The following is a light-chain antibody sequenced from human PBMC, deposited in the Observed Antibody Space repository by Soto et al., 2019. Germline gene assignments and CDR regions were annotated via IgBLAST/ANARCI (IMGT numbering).Light chain of an antibody. CDR1: QSVFSS. Sequence: EIVLTQSPATLSVSPGERATLSCRASQSVFSSLAWFQQKPGQAPRLLIYGAATRATGIPARFSGSGSGTEFTLTISSLQSEDFAIYYCQQYGDWPPETFGQGTKLEI. CDR3: QQYGDWPPET. V-gene: IGKV3-15*01. J-gene: IGKJ2*01. CDR2: GAA.